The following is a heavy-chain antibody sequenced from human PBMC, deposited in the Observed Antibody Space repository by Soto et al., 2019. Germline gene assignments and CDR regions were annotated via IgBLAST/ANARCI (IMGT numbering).Heavy chain of an antibody. CDR3: ARNSRGVVAATPNYYYYGMDV. CDR2: ISAYNGNT. V-gene: IGHV1-18*01. Sequence: ASVKVSCKASGYTFTSYGITWVRQAPGQGLEWMGWISAYNGNTNYAQKLQGRVTMTTDTSTSTAYMELRSLRSDDTAVYYCARNSRGVVAATPNYYYYGMDVWGQGTTVTVSS. D-gene: IGHD2-15*01. CDR1: GYTFTSYG. J-gene: IGHJ6*02.